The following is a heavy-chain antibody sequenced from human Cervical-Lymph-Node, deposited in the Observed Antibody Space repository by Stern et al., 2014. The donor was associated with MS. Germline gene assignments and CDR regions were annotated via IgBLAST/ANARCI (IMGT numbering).Heavy chain of an antibody. Sequence: EVQLVESGGGLVQPGGSLRLSCAASGFPFSTSWMSWVRQAPGKGLEWVANINQDESEKYYVDSVKGRFTISRDSAKNSLFLQMNSLRAEDTAVYYCAREEWFFDYWGQGALVTVSS. CDR3: AREEWFFDY. D-gene: IGHD3-3*01. CDR1: GFPFSTSW. V-gene: IGHV3-7*03. CDR2: INQDESEK. J-gene: IGHJ4*02.